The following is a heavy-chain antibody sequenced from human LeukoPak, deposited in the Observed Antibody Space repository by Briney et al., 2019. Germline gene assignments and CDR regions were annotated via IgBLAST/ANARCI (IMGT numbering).Heavy chain of an antibody. CDR2: ISYDGSNK. Sequence: AGGSLRLSCAASGFTFSSYGMHWVRQAPGKGLEWVAVISYDGSNKYYADSVKGRFTISRDNSKNTLYLQMNSLRAEDTAVYYCTGGMGDYGGQGTLVTVAS. V-gene: IGHV3-30*03. D-gene: IGHD3-16*01. CDR1: GFTFSSYG. CDR3: TGGMGDY. J-gene: IGHJ4*02.